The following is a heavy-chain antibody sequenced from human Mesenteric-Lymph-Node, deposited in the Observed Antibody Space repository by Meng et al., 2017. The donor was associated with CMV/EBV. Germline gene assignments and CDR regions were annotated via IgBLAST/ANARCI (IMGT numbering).Heavy chain of an antibody. CDR3: ARVGVTTVTYFDY. Sequence: ASVKVSCKASGYTFTDYYMHWVRQAPGQGLEYMGWINPNGGATNYAQKFQGRVTMTRDTSINTAYMELNRLTSDDTAVYYCARVGVTTVTYFDYWGQGTLVTVSS. CDR1: GYTFTDYY. D-gene: IGHD4-17*01. J-gene: IGHJ4*02. CDR2: INPNGGAT. V-gene: IGHV1-2*02.